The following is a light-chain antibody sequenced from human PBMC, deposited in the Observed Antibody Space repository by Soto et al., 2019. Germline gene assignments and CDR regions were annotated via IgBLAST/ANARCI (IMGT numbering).Light chain of an antibody. CDR3: QQYYSFPIT. CDR1: QSITTW. Sequence: DIQMTQSPSTVSAYVGDSVTVTCRASQSITTWLAWYQQRPGKAPKLLIYDVSSLQSGVPSRFSGSGSGTEFTLTISCLQSEDFATYYCQQYYSFPITFGQGTRLEIK. V-gene: IGKV1-5*01. J-gene: IGKJ5*01. CDR2: DVS.